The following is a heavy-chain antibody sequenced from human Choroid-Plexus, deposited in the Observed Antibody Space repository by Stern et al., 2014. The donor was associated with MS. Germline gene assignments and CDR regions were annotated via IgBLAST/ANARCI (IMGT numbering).Heavy chain of an antibody. CDR1: GFTFGRCA. CDR3: AKDRQYLTYFFDH. J-gene: IGHJ5*02. Sequence: VQLVESGGDVDQPGSPLRLSCVASGFTFGRCAMHWVRQAPGTGLEWVAGVSYDGSNKYYADSVKGRFTISRDNSQNTLDMQMSSLRPEDTAVYYCAKDRQYLTYFFDHWGQGSLVTVSS. V-gene: IGHV3-30*18. D-gene: IGHD2/OR15-2a*01. CDR2: VSYDGSNK.